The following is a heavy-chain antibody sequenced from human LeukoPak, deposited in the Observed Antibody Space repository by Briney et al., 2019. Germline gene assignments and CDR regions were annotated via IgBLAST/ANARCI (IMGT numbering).Heavy chain of an antibody. J-gene: IGHJ4*02. CDR1: GYTFTSYY. V-gene: IGHV1-46*01. CDR3: ARDEVGSHYFDY. Sequence: ASVKVSCKASGYTFTSYYMHWVRQAPGQELEWMGIVNPSGGSTIYAQEFQGRVTMTRDTSTSTVYMELSSLRSEDTAVYYCARDEVGSHYFDYWGLGTLVTVSS. CDR2: VNPSGGST. D-gene: IGHD1-26*01.